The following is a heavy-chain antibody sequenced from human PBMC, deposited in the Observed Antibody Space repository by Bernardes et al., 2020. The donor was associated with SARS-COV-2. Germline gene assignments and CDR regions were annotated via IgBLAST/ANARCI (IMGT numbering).Heavy chain of an antibody. D-gene: IGHD1-26*01. J-gene: IGHJ4*02. Sequence: GGSLRLSCAASGFTFSDYYMSWIRQAPGKGLEWVSYISSSGSTIYYADSVKGRFTISRDNAKNSLYLQMNSLRAEDTAVYYCARVGSMVTGDSGAILEFDYWGQGTLVTVSS. CDR2: ISSSGSTI. CDR3: ARVGSMVTGDSGAILEFDY. CDR1: GFTFSDYY. V-gene: IGHV3-11*01.